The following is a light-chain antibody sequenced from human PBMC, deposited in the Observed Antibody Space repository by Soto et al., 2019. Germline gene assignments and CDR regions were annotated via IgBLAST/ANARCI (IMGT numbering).Light chain of an antibody. V-gene: IGKV1-39*01. CDR1: RNIEYY. CDR2: AVS. CDR3: QESYSVPLI. J-gene: IGKJ3*01. Sequence: IQMTQSPPSLSASVGDRVTITCRASRNIEYYLNWYQQKPGKAPRLLIFAVSSLESGVPSRFSGGGSGTDFSLTIDGLQPDDVGTYYCQESYSVPLIVGPGT.